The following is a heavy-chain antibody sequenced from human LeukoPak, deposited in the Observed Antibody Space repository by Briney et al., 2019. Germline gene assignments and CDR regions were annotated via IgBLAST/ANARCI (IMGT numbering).Heavy chain of an antibody. Sequence: SGPTLVNPTQTLTLTCTCSGFSLSPSGVGVGWIRQPPGKALEWLALIYRNDDKRYTPSLKSRLTITKDTSKNQVVLTMTNMDPVDTATYFCARRKVGGNSVEFDHWGQGIMVTVSS. D-gene: IGHD4-23*01. CDR1: GFSLSPSGVG. CDR2: IYRNDDK. J-gene: IGHJ4*02. V-gene: IGHV2-5*01. CDR3: ARRKVGGNSVEFDH.